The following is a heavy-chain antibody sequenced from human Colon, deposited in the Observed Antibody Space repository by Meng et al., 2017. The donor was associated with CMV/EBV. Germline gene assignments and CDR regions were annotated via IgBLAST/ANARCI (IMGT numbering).Heavy chain of an antibody. CDR1: GFSFTTDKAG. J-gene: IGHJ4*02. Sequence: QIPLKGSCPTLVKPTQTLTLACTVSGFSFTTDKAGVGWIRHPPGKALEWLALIYWDDDTRYSPSLKTRLTITRDTSKNQVILTMTNMDPADTATYYCVHRSYSGQDDYWGQGALVTVSS. V-gene: IGHV2-5*02. CDR2: IYWDDDT. D-gene: IGHD5-12*01. CDR3: VHRSYSGQDDY.